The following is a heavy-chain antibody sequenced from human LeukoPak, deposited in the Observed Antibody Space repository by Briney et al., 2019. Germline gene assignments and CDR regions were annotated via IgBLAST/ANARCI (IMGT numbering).Heavy chain of an antibody. CDR1: GFTFDDYG. J-gene: IGHJ4*02. V-gene: IGHV3-20*04. CDR2: INWTGGST. D-gene: IGHD3-22*01. CDR3: ARETYDSSGYYYSYFDY. Sequence: GGSLRLSCAASGFTFDDYGMSWVRQAPGKGLEWVSGINWTGGSTGYADSVKGGFTISRDNAKNSLYLQMNSLRAEDTALYYCARETYDSSGYYYSYFDYWGQGTLVTVSS.